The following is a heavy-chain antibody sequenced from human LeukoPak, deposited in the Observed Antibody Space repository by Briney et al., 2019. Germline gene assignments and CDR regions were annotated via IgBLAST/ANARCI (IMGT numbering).Heavy chain of an antibody. CDR3: AKDRGPYYYDSSGYYEGNFDY. D-gene: IGHD3-22*01. J-gene: IGHJ4*02. CDR1: GFTFSSYG. V-gene: IGHV3-30*18. Sequence: AGGSLRLSCAASGFTFSSYGMHWVRQAPGKGLEWVAVISYDGSNKYYADSVKGRFTISRDNSKNTLYLQMNSLRAEDTAAYYCAKDRGPYYYDSSGYYEGNFDYWGQGTLVTVSS. CDR2: ISYDGSNK.